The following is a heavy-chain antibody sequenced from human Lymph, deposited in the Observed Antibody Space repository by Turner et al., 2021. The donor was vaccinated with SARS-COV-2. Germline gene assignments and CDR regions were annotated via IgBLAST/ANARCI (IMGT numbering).Heavy chain of an antibody. CDR2: ISSSSSYI. V-gene: IGHV3-21*01. CDR1: GITFSPYS. J-gene: IGHJ4*02. Sequence: EVQLVESGGGLVKPGGSLRLSCAASGITFSPYSMNWVRQAPGKGLEWISSISSSSSYIYYADSVKGRFTISRDDAKNSLYLQMNSLRAEDTAVYYCARDIPTTADYFDYWGQGTLVTVSS. CDR3: ARDIPTTADYFDY. D-gene: IGHD4-17*01.